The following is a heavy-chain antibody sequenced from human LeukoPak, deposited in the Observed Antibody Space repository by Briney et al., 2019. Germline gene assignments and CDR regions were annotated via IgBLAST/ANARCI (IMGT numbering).Heavy chain of an antibody. V-gene: IGHV4-31*03. J-gene: IGHJ4*02. CDR1: GGSISSGGYY. CDR3: AREIRIAAALDY. D-gene: IGHD6-13*01. CDR2: IYYSGST. Sequence: PSETLSLTCTVSGGSISSGGYYWSWIRQHPGKGLEWIGYIYYSGSTYYNPSLKSRVTISVDTSKNQFSLKLSSVTAADTAVYYCAREIRIAAALDYWGQGTLVTVSS.